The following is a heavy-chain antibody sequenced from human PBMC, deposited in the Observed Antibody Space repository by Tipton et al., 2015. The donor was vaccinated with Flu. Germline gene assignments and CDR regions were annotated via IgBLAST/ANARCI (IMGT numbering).Heavy chain of an antibody. CDR1: EITFSNYG. Sequence: SLRLSCATSEITFSNYGFHWVRQAPAPCLEPGGPSGKSKYYADSVKGRFSVSRDDSRKTVYLQMNTLRGDDTAVYYCAHRWFGELSRYYHGMDIWGQGTSVTVSS. D-gene: IGHD3-10*01. J-gene: IGHJ6*02. CDR3: AHRWFGELSRYYHGMDI. V-gene: IGHV3-33*08. CDR2: SGKSK.